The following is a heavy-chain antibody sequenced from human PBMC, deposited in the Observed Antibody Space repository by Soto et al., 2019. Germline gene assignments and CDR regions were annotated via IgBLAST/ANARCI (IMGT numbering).Heavy chain of an antibody. Sequence: HPGGSLRLSCAASGFTFSSYAMSWVRQAPGKGLEWVSAISGSGGSTYYADSVKGRFTISRDNSKNTLYLQMNSLRAEDTAVYYCAKDKGGLLWFGELFADRYYYYYYGMDVWGQGTTVTVSS. CDR2: ISGSGGST. CDR3: AKDKGGLLWFGELFADRYYYYYYGMDV. V-gene: IGHV3-23*01. D-gene: IGHD3-10*01. J-gene: IGHJ6*02. CDR1: GFTFSSYA.